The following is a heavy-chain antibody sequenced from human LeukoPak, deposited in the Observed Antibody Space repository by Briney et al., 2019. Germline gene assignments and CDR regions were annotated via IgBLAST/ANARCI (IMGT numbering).Heavy chain of an antibody. CDR1: GGTFSSYA. J-gene: IGHJ4*02. Sequence: SVKVSCKASGGTFSSYAISWVRQAPGQGLEWMGRIISILGIANYAQKFQGRVTITADKSTSTAYMELSSLRSEDTAVYYCARGGGRITGTTFDYWGQGTLVTVSS. D-gene: IGHD1-20*01. CDR3: ARGGGRITGTTFDY. V-gene: IGHV1-69*04. CDR2: IISILGIA.